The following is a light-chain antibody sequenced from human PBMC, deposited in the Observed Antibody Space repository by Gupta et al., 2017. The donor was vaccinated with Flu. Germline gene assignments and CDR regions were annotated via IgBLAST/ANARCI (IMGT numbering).Light chain of an antibody. Sequence: QSALTQPRSVSGSPGPSVTISCTGTSSDVGGYNYVSWYQQHPGKAPKLRIDDVSKRPSGVPDRFSGSKSGNTDSLTISGLQAEDEADYYCCSYAGSYTYVFGTGTKVTVL. CDR3: CSYAGSYTYV. V-gene: IGLV2-11*01. CDR2: DVS. CDR1: SSDVGGYNY. J-gene: IGLJ1*01.